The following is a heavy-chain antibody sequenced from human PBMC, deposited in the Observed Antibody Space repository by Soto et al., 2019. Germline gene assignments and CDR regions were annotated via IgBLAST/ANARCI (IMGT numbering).Heavy chain of an antibody. CDR2: IGTAGDT. D-gene: IGHD5-12*01. CDR3: ARQGVDDGMDV. J-gene: IGHJ6*02. V-gene: IGHV3-13*01. CDR1: GFTFSSYD. Sequence: EVQLVESGGGLVQPGGSLRLSCAASGFTFSSYDMHWVRQATGKGLEWVSAIGTAGDTYYPGSVKGRFTISRENAKNSLYLQMNSLRAGDTAVYYCARQGVDDGMDVWDQGTTVTVSS.